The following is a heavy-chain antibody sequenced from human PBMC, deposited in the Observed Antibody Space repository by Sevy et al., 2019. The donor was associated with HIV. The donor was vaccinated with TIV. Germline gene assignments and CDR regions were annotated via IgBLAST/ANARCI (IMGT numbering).Heavy chain of an antibody. CDR3: ATEVGPVANYYASSGYLY. CDR1: GYTFTSYG. D-gene: IGHD3-22*01. V-gene: IGHV1-18*04. CDR2: ISAYNGNT. Sequence: ASVKVSCKASGYTFTSYGISWVRQAPGRGGEGMGWISAYNGNTNYAQRLQGRVTITTDTSTSTAYMELRSLRSDDTAVYYCATEVGPVANYYASSGYLYWGQGTLVTVSS. J-gene: IGHJ4*02.